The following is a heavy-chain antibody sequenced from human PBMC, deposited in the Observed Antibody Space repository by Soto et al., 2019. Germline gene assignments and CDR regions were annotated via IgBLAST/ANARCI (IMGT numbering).Heavy chain of an antibody. CDR2: IHWDDDK. J-gene: IGHJ5*02. CDR3: AHTLFESYDSSANWFDP. Sequence: QITLKESGPTLVKPTQTLTLTCTFSGFSLSTSGVGVGWIRQPPGKALEWLALIHWDDDKRYRPSLKSRLTISTYTSKHPVILTMTLMDPADTATYYCAHTLFESYDSSANWFDPWAQGTLVTVSS. D-gene: IGHD3-22*01. V-gene: IGHV2-5*02. CDR1: GFSLSTSGVG.